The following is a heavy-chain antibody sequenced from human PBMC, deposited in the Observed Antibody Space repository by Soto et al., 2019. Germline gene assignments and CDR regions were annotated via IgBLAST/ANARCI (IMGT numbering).Heavy chain of an antibody. D-gene: IGHD2-2*01. V-gene: IGHV3-21*01. Sequence: EVQLVESGGGLVKPGGSLRLSCAASGFTFSSYSMNWVRQAPGKGLEWVSSISSSSSSYIYYADSVKGRFTISRDNAKNSLYLQMNSLRAEDTAVYYCARDLYCSSTSCYFSGMDVWGRGTTVTVSS. CDR1: GFTFSSYS. CDR3: ARDLYCSSTSCYFSGMDV. J-gene: IGHJ6*02. CDR2: ISSSSSSYI.